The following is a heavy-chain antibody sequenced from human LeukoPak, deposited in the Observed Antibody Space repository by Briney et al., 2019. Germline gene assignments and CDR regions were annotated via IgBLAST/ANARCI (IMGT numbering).Heavy chain of an antibody. V-gene: IGHV3-48*03. CDR2: ISSSGSTI. CDR3: ASFAWLGAARRGVDY. Sequence: GGSLRLSCAASGFTFSSYEMNWVRQAPGKGPEWVSYISSSGSTIYYADSVKGRFTISRDNAKNSLYLQVNSLRAEDTAVYYCASFAWLGAARRGVDYWGQGTLVTVSS. CDR1: GFTFSSYE. D-gene: IGHD6-6*01. J-gene: IGHJ4*02.